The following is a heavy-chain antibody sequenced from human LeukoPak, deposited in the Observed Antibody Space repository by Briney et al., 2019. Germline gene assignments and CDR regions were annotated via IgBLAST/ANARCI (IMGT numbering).Heavy chain of an antibody. CDR3: ARAPWAYGNYVHAFDI. V-gene: IGHV4-34*01. D-gene: IGHD4-11*01. J-gene: IGHJ3*02. CDR2: IHHSGST. CDR1: GGSFSHYY. Sequence: PSETLSLTCAVHGGSFSHYYWSWIRQSPGKGLEWIGEIHHSGSTTYNPSLKSRVTLPLDTSQNYFSLKLTSLTAADTAVYYCARAPWAYGNYVHAFDIWGQGTMVTVSS.